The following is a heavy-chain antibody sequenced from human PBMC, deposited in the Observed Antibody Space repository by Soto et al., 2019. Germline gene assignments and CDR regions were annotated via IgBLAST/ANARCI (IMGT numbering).Heavy chain of an antibody. CDR2: IIPLLGIA. V-gene: IGHV1-69*04. D-gene: IGHD3-22*01. Sequence: SVKVSCTASGGTFSSYTLSWMLQAPGPGLEWMGRIIPLLGIANYAQKLQGRVTITADKSTSTAYMELSSLRSEETEVYYCQRDKPIEDYDSICYYYGGRSKFDYCGQLSLVPVSS. CDR1: GGTFSSYT. J-gene: IGHJ4*02. CDR3: QRDKPIEDYDSICYYYGGRSKFDY.